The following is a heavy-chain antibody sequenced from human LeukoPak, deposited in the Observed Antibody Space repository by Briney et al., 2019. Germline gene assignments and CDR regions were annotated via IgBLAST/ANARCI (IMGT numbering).Heavy chain of an antibody. CDR3: ARGTLYIVVDL. Sequence: SETLSLTCTVSGGSISSYYWSWIRQPPGKGLEWIGYIYYSGSTNYNPSLKSRVTMSVDTSKNQFSLKLSSVTAADTAVYYCARGTLYIVVDLWGQGTLVTVSS. CDR1: GGSISSYY. D-gene: IGHD2-2*01. J-gene: IGHJ4*02. V-gene: IGHV4-59*12. CDR2: IYYSGST.